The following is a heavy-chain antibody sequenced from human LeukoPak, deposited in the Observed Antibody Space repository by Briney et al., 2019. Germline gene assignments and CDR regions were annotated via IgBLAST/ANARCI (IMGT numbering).Heavy chain of an antibody. D-gene: IGHD5-18*01. CDR2: TRNKANSYTT. Sequence: GSLRLSCAASGFTFSDHYMDWVRQAPGKGLEWVGRTRNKANSYTTEYAASVRGRFTISRDDSKNSLYLQMNSLKTEDTAVYYCARDHRPGGETAKAPAVWGQGTLVTVSS. CDR3: ARDHRPGGETAKAPAV. J-gene: IGHJ4*02. V-gene: IGHV3-72*01. CDR1: GFTFSDHY.